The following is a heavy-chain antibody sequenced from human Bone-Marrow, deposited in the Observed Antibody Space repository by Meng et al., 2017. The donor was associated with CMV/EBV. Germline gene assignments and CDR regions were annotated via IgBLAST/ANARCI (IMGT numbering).Heavy chain of an antibody. CDR1: GYTFTAYY. CDR3: ARKTWSSSTIAEDYYFDY. J-gene: IGHJ4*02. Sequence: ASVKVSCKASGYTFTAYYIHWVRQAPGQGLEWMGIINPSGGSTSYAQKFQGRVTMTTDTSTSTAYMELRSLRSDDTAVYYCARKTWSSSTIAEDYYFDYWGQGTLVTVSS. V-gene: IGHV1-46*01. D-gene: IGHD6-6*01. CDR2: INPSGGST.